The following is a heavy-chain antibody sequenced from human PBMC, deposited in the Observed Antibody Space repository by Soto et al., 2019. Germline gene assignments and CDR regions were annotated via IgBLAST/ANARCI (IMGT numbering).Heavy chain of an antibody. CDR3: AREGVYRGAYYYYGMDV. Sequence: ASVKVSCKASGYTFTDFGISWVRQAPGQGLEWMGWVTAHNADTKYAQKFRGRVTMTTDTSTNTAYMELRSLKFDDTAVYCCAREGVYRGAYYYYGMDVWGQGTTVTVSS. J-gene: IGHJ6*02. D-gene: IGHD3-10*01. CDR1: GYTFTDFG. CDR2: VTAHNADT. V-gene: IGHV1-18*01.